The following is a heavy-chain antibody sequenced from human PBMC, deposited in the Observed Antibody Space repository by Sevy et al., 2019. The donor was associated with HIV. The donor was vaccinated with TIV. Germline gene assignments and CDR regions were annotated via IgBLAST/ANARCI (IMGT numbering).Heavy chain of an antibody. CDR1: GFTFSSYS. CDR2: ISSSSSYI. CDR3: ARGVDYYDGSGYNY. Sequence: GGSLRLSCAASGFTFSSYSMNWVRQAPGKGLEWVSSISSSSSYIYYADSVKGRFTISRDNAKNSLYLQMNSLRAEDTAVYYCARGVDYYDGSGYNYWGQGTLVTVSS. D-gene: IGHD3-22*01. J-gene: IGHJ4*02. V-gene: IGHV3-21*01.